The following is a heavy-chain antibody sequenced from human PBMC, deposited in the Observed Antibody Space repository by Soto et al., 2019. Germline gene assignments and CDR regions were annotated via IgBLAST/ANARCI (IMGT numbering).Heavy chain of an antibody. J-gene: IGHJ1*01. CDR3: AREDGDLSHFQH. V-gene: IGHV4-30-4*01. Sequence: RASETLSLTCTVSGGSISSGDYYWSWIRQPPGKGLEWIGYIYYSGSTYYNPSLKSRVTISVDTSKNQFSLKLSSVTAADTAVYYCAREDGDLSHFQHWGQGTLVTVSS. D-gene: IGHD2-21*02. CDR2: IYYSGST. CDR1: GGSISSGDYY.